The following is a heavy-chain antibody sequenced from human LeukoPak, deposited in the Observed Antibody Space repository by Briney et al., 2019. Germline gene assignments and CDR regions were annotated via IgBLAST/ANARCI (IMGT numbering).Heavy chain of an antibody. J-gene: IGHJ1*01. CDR1: GGSFSGHY. CDR2: INHSGST. V-gene: IGHV4-34*01. Sequence: PSETLSLTCAVYGGSFSGHYWSWIRQPPGKGLEWIGEINHSGSTNYNPSLKSRVTISVDTSKNQFSLKLSSVTAADTAVYYCARRSSYSYFQHWGQGTLVTVSS. CDR3: ARRSSYSYFQH. D-gene: IGHD3-3*01.